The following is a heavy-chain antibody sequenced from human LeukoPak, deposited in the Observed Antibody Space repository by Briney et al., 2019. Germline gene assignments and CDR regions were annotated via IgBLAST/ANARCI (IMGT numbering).Heavy chain of an antibody. V-gene: IGHV4-39*07. Sequence: SETLSLTCTVSGGSISSSSYYWGWIRQPPGKGLEWIGSIYYSGSTYYNPSLKSRVTISVDTSKNQFSLKLSSVTAADTAVYYWERRKELFDFGGQGTMPTVSP. CDR3: ERRKELFDF. J-gene: IGHJ3*01. D-gene: IGHD1-26*01. CDR1: GGSISSSSYY. CDR2: IYYSGST.